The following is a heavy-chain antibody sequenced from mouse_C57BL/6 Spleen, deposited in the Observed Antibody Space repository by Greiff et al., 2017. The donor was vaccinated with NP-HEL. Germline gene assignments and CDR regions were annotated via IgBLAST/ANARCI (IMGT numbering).Heavy chain of an antibody. D-gene: IGHD1-1*01. CDR2: IDPSDSET. V-gene: IGHV1-52*01. CDR1: GYTFTSYW. J-gene: IGHJ4*01. CDR3: ARGGYGSSSYYYAMDY. Sequence: QVQLQQPGAELVRPGSSVKLSCKASGYTFTSYWMHWVKQRPIQGLEWIGNIDPSDSETHYNQKFKDKATLTVVKSSSTAYMQLSSLTSEDSAVYYCARGGYGSSSYYYAMDYWGQGTSVTVSS.